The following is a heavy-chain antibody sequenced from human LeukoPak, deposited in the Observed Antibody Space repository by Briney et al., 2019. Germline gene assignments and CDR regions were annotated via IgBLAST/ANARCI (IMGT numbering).Heavy chain of an antibody. CDR2: ISGSGGST. D-gene: IGHD2-2*01. CDR1: GFTFSSYA. CDR3: AKVFGVVPAAYDY. Sequence: PGGSLRLSCAASGFTFSSYAMSWVRQAPGKGLEGVSAISGSGGSTYYADSVKGRFTISRDNSQNTLYLQMNSLRAEDTAVYYCAKVFGVVPAAYDYWGQGTLVTVSS. V-gene: IGHV3-23*01. J-gene: IGHJ4*02.